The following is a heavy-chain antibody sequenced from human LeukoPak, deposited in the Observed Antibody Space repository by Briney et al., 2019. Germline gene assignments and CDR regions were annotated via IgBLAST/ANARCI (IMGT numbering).Heavy chain of an antibody. D-gene: IGHD5-12*01. V-gene: IGHV3-33*01. CDR2: IWYDGTDK. J-gene: IGHJ6*02. CDR3: ARDLYSGRWYGMDV. CDR1: GFTFSDYG. Sequence: GGSLRLSCAASGFTFSDYGMHWVRQAPGKGLEWVAVIWYDGTDKYYADSVKGRFTISRDNSKNTLNLEMNTLRAEDTAVYYCARDLYSGRWYGMDVWGQGTTVTVSS.